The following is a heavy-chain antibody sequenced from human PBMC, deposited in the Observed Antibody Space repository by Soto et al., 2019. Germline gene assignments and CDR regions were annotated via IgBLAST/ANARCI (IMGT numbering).Heavy chain of an antibody. CDR3: ARGRYGDY. CDR2: ISAHNGNT. J-gene: IGHJ4*02. V-gene: IGHV1-18*01. Sequence: ASVKVSCKASGYGFTTYGITWVRQAPGQGLEWMAWISAHNGNTNYAQKLQGRVTVTRDTSTSTAYIELRSLRSDDTAVYYCARGRYGDYWGQGALVTVSS. D-gene: IGHD1-1*01. CDR1: GYGFTTYG.